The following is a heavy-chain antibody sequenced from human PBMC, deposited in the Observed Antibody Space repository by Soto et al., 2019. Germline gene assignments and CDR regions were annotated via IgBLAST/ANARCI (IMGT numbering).Heavy chain of an antibody. CDR3: ARQMATTIYYYYGMDV. V-gene: IGHV4-39*01. D-gene: IGHD1-1*01. CDR2: IYYSGST. Sequence: LSLTCTVSGGSISSSSYYWGWIRQPPGKGLEWIGSIYYSGSTYYNPSLKSRVTISVDTSKNQFSLKLSSVTAADTAVYYCARQMATTIYYYYGMDVWGQGTTVTVSS. CDR1: GGSISSSSYY. J-gene: IGHJ6*02.